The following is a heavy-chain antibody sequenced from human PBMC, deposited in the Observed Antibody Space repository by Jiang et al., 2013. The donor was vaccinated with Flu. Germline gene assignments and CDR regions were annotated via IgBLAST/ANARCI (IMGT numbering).Heavy chain of an antibody. Sequence: GAEVKKPGASVKVSCKASGYTFTQFGLSWVRQAPGQGLEWMGWIGPYTGDSKSARSPQARVTMTTDTSTSTAYMELRHLRSDDTAVYYCVRTAAHTYYYHGVDVWGQGTTVTVSS. D-gene: IGHD3-10*01. CDR2: IGPYTGDS. CDR3: VRTAAHTYYYHGVDV. V-gene: IGHV1-18*01. CDR1: GYTFTQFG. J-gene: IGHJ6*02.